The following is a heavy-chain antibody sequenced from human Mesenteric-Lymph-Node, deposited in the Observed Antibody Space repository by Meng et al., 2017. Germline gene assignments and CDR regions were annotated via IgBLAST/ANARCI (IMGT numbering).Heavy chain of an antibody. D-gene: IGHD1/OR15-1a*01. CDR2: AKNRAQSFTR. J-gene: IGHJ4*02. V-gene: IGHV3-72*01. CDR1: GFTFSDHY. Sequence: GESLKISCATYGFTFSDHYMDWVRQAPGKGLEWVGRAKNRAQSFTREYAASVEGRFTISRDESKSSLYLQMNSLKIDDTAVYYCARWNSGKADYWGQGTLVTVSS. CDR3: ARWNSGKADY.